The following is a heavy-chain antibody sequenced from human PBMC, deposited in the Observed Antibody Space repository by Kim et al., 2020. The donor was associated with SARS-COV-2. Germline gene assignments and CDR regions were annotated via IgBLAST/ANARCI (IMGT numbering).Heavy chain of an antibody. D-gene: IGHD1-26*01. Sequence: NPSLRSRGAISVDTSKNQFSLKLSSVAAADTAVYYCAGPGGVGATTGLDYWGQGTLVTVSS. CDR3: AGPGGVGATTGLDY. V-gene: IGHV4-39*07. J-gene: IGHJ4*02.